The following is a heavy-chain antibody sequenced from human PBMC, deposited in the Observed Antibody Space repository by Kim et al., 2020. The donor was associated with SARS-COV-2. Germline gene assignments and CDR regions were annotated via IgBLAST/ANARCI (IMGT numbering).Heavy chain of an antibody. CDR3: AGAMVRGLIMTSGMDG. V-gene: IGHV3-53*01. Sequence: DSVKGRYTISRDNSKNTLKLQMNSLSAAVTAVYYCAGAMVRGLIMTSGMDGWGQGTTVTVSS. J-gene: IGHJ6*02. D-gene: IGHD3-10*01.